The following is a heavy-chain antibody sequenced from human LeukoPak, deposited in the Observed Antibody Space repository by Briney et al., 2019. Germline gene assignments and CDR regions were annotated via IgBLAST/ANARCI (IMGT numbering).Heavy chain of an antibody. V-gene: IGHV4-39*07. CDR2: INHSGST. Sequence: PSETLSLTCTVSGGSISSSSYYWGWIRQPPGKGLEWIGEINHSGSTNYNPSLKSRVTISVDTSKNQFSLKLSSVTAADTAVYYCARMVAAKVNWFDPWGQGTLVTVSS. J-gene: IGHJ5*02. CDR1: GGSISSSSYY. D-gene: IGHD2-15*01. CDR3: ARMVAAKVNWFDP.